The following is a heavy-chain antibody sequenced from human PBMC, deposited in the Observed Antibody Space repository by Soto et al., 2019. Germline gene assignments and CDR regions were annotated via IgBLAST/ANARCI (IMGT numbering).Heavy chain of an antibody. Sequence: QVQLQESGPGLLTPSETLSLTCTVSGGSIRRSFWSWIRQPPGKGLEWIGNIYYTVSTNYNPSLRSRATISVDTSKSQFSLKLTSVTAADTAVYYCARDRTIDYYYYVDVWGKGTTVTVSS. CDR2: IYYTVST. V-gene: IGHV4-59*01. CDR1: GGSIRRSF. CDR3: ARDRTIDYYYYVDV. J-gene: IGHJ6*03.